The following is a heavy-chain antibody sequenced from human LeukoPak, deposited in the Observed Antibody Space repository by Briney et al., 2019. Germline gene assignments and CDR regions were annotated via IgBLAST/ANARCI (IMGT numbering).Heavy chain of an antibody. J-gene: IGHJ4*02. CDR1: GFTFSSYA. D-gene: IGHD2-15*01. CDR2: ISGSGANA. Sequence: GGSLRLSCAASGFTFSSYAMTWVRQAPGKGVEWVSAISGSGANAHYADSVKGRFTISRDNSKNTLYLQMNSLRAEDTAIYYCAKGSRPYCSGGSCYPSVCWGQGTLVTVSS. CDR3: AKGSRPYCSGGSCYPSVC. V-gene: IGHV3-23*01.